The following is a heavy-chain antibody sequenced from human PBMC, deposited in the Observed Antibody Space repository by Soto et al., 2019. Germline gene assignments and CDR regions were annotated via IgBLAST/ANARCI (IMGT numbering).Heavy chain of an antibody. CDR3: AKSRYSDSSGDFYDY. CDR2: IGGSGRTT. D-gene: IGHD3-22*01. J-gene: IGHJ4*02. Sequence: LRLSCAASAFTFNNYAMSWVRQAPGKGLEWVSGIGGSGRTTYYADSVKGRFTISRDNSNNTLFLQMNSLRAEDTAVYYCAKSRYSDSSGDFYDYWGQGTLVTAPQ. V-gene: IGHV3-23*01. CDR1: AFTFNNYA.